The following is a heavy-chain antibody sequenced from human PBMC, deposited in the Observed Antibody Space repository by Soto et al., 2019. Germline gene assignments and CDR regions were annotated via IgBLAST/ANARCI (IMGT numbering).Heavy chain of an antibody. CDR2: IIPIFGTA. Sequence: QVQLVQSGAEVKKPGSSVKVSCKASGGTFSSYAISWVRQAPGQGLEWMGGIIPIFGTANYAQKFQGRVTITADESTSTAYMELSSLRSEDTAVYYCASSMGHSGWFPSSSSYNWFDPWGQGTLVTVSS. CDR3: ASSMGHSGWFPSSSSYNWFDP. V-gene: IGHV1-69*01. J-gene: IGHJ5*02. D-gene: IGHD6-19*01. CDR1: GGTFSSYA.